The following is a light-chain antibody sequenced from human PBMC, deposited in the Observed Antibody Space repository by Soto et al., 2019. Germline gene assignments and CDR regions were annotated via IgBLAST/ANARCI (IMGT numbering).Light chain of an antibody. CDR3: SSFTSSSTLYV. CDR1: SSDVGGYKY. J-gene: IGLJ1*01. Sequence: SALTQPASVSGSPGQSITISCTGTSSDVGGYKYVSWYQQHPGKAPKLMLYEVSNRPSGVSDRFSGSKSGNTASLTISGLQAEDEADYYCSSFTSSSTLYVFGTGTKVTVL. V-gene: IGLV2-14*01. CDR2: EVS.